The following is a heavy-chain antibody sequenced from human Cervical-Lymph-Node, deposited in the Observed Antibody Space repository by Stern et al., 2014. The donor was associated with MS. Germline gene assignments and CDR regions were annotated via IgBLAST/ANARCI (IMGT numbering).Heavy chain of an antibody. D-gene: IGHD6-13*01. V-gene: IGHV3-33*01. J-gene: IGHJ4*02. CDR3: ASAYSSSHYYFDY. Sequence: VQLLESGGGVVQPGRSLRLSCAASGFSFSRYAMHWVRQAPGKGLEWVALIWYDESKPYYADSVTGRFTISRDNFKNTLFLQMNSLRAEDTAVYYCASAYSSSHYYFDYWGQGTLVTVSS. CDR1: GFSFSRYA. CDR2: IWYDESKP.